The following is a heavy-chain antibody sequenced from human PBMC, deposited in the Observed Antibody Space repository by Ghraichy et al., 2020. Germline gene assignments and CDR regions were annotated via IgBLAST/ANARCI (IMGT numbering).Heavy chain of an antibody. J-gene: IGHJ6*02. D-gene: IGHD3-3*01. V-gene: IGHV4-39*01. CDR1: GGSIISSSYY. Sequence: SQTLSLTCTVSGGSIISSSYYWGWIRQPPGKGMEWIGSIYYSGSTYYNPSLKSRVTISVDTSKNQFSLKLSSVTAADTAVYYCARGGLGGDFWSGYQYYYYYGMDVWGQGTTVTVSS. CDR2: IYYSGST. CDR3: ARGGLGGDFWSGYQYYYYYGMDV.